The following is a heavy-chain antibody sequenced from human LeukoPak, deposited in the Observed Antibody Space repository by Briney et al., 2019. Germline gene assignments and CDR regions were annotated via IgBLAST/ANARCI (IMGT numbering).Heavy chain of an antibody. J-gene: IGHJ5*02. CDR1: GLTFCSYT. V-gene: IGHV3-21*04. CDR2: IISTSSYI. CDR3: ARDPEENYGSGSYSWWFDP. D-gene: IGHD3-10*01. Sequence: PGRSLRLSCVASGLTFCSYTMDWVRQAPGKGLEWVSSIISTSSYIYYAGSVKGRFTISRDNAKNSLYLQMNSLRAEDTAVYYCARDPEENYGSGSYSWWFDPWGQGTLVTVSS.